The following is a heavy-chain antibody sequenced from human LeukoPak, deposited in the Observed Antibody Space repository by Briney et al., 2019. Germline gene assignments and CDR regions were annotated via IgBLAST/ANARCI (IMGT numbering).Heavy chain of an antibody. D-gene: IGHD5-18*01. J-gene: IGHJ4*02. Sequence: ASVNVSCTTPGYTFTSYGVSWVRQAPGQRLEWMGWISTYNYNTNYAQKFRGRVTMTRDTSTSTVYMELRSLRSEDTAIYYCARQVDTTMALPDYWGQGTLVTVSS. V-gene: IGHV1-18*01. CDR3: ARQVDTTMALPDY. CDR2: ISTYNYNT. CDR1: GYTFTSYG.